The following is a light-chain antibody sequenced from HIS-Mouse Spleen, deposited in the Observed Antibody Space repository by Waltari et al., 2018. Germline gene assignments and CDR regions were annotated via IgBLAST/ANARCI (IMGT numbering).Light chain of an antibody. Sequence: SYELTQPPSVSVSPGQTARNTCSGDALPKKYAYWYQQKSGQAPVLVIYEDSKRPSGIPERFSVSSSGTMATLTISGAQVEDEADYYCYSTDSSGNHRVFGGGTKLTVL. V-gene: IGLV3-10*01. CDR2: EDS. J-gene: IGLJ2*01. CDR3: YSTDSSGNHRV. CDR1: ALPKKY.